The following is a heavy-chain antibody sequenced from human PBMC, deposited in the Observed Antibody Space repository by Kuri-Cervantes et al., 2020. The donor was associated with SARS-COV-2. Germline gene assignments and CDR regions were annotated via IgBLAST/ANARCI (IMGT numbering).Heavy chain of an antibody. J-gene: IGHJ5*02. V-gene: IGHV2-26*01. CDR3: ARLNFAWLLRRYNWFDA. CDR2: IFSNDEK. CDR1: RFSLSNARLG. Sequence: GPTLVKPTETLTLTCTVSRFSLSNARLGVSWIRQPPGKALEWLAHIFSNDEKSYSTSLKSRLTIPKDTSKSQVVLTMTNMDPVDTDTYYCARLNFAWLLRRYNWFDAWGQGTLVTVSS. D-gene: IGHD3-9*01.